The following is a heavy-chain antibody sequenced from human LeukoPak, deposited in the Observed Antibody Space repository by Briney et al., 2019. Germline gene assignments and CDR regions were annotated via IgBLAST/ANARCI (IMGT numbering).Heavy chain of an antibody. CDR2: ISSSGSTI. CDR3: ARDRSGWSVFVAFDI. J-gene: IGHJ3*02. CDR1: GFTFSDYY. V-gene: IGHV3-11*01. Sequence: GGSLRLSCGASGFTFSDYYMSWIRQAPGKGLEWVSYISSSGSTIYYADSVKGRFTISRDNAKNSLYLQMNSLRAEDTAVYYCARDRSGWSVFVAFDIWGQGTMVTVSS. D-gene: IGHD6-19*01.